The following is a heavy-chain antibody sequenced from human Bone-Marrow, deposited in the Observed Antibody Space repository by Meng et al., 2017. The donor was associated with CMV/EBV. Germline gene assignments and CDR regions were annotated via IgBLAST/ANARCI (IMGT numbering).Heavy chain of an antibody. CDR2: IYYSGST. J-gene: IGHJ4*02. CDR1: GSISSGGYY. D-gene: IGHD3-3*01. Sequence: GSISSGGYYWSWVRQHPGKGLEWIGYIYYSGSTYYNPALKRRVTIAVDTSKNQFSLKLSSVTAADTAVYYCARVPPDYDFWSGCFDYWGQGTLVTVSS. CDR3: ARVPPDYDFWSGCFDY. V-gene: IGHV4-31*02.